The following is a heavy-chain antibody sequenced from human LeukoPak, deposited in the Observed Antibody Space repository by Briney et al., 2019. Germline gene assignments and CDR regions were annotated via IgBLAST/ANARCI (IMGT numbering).Heavy chain of an antibody. CDR3: ARDCSSTSCYEVDAFDI. CDR2: ISSSSSYI. Sequence: PGGSLRLSCAASGFTFSSYSMNWVRQAPGKGLEWVSSISSSSSYIYYADSVKGRFTISRDNAKNSLYLQMNSLRAEDTAVYYCARDCSSTSCYEVDAFDIWGQGTMVTVSS. D-gene: IGHD2-2*01. CDR1: GFTFSSYS. J-gene: IGHJ3*02. V-gene: IGHV3-21*01.